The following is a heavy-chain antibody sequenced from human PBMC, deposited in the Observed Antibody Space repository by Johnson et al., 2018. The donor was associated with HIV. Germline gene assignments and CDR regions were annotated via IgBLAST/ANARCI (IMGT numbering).Heavy chain of an antibody. J-gene: IGHJ3*02. CDR1: GFNFSNAW. V-gene: IGHV3-20*04. D-gene: IGHD6-13*01. CDR2: IHWNGGST. Sequence: VQLVESGGGVVQPGGSLRLSCTASGFNFSNAWMSWVRQAPGKGLEWVSGIHWNGGSTGYADSVKGRFTISRDNAKNSLYLQMNSLRAEDTAVYYCARERGPQGQLETHDAFDIWGQGTMVTVSS. CDR3: ARERGPQGQLETHDAFDI.